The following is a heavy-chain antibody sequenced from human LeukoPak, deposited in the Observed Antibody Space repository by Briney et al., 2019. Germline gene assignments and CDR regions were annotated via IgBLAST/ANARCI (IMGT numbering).Heavy chain of an antibody. V-gene: IGHV3-23*01. CDR2: ISGSGGST. D-gene: IGHD2-15*01. Sequence: GGSLRLSCAASGFTFSSYSMNWVRQAPGKGLEWVSAISGSGGSTYYADSVKGRFTISRDNSKNTLYLQMNSLRVEDTAVYYCASPVAAAIEDTFDYWGQGTLVSVSS. J-gene: IGHJ4*02. CDR3: ASPVAAAIEDTFDY. CDR1: GFTFSSYS.